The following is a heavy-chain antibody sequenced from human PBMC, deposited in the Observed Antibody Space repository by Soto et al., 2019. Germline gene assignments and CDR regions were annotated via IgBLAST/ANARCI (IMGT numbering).Heavy chain of an antibody. V-gene: IGHV3-74*01. D-gene: IGHD7-27*01. CDR2: INGDGSTT. Sequence: EVQLVESGGGLVQPGGSLRLSCAASGFTFSNYWTHWVRQAPGKRLVWVSRINGDGSTTTYADFVKGRFTISRDNAKNTLYLQMDSLGADDTAVYYCTRGGTSATYWGLFDYWGQGALVTVSS. J-gene: IGHJ4*02. CDR1: GFTFSNYW. CDR3: TRGGTSATYWGLFDY.